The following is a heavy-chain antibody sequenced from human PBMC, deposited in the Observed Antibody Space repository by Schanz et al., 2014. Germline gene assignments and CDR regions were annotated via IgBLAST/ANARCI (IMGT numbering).Heavy chain of an antibody. Sequence: EVQLLESGGGLVQPGASLRLSCAASGFTFSSYGMHWVRQAPGKGLEWVSAISGSGGSTYYADSVKGRFTISRDNAKTSLFLQMNSVRAEDTAVYYCAREVLLEQLGYSHYYYAMDIWGQGTTVTVSS. V-gene: IGHV3-48*01. CDR1: GFTFSSYG. J-gene: IGHJ6*02. D-gene: IGHD2-15*01. CDR2: ISGSGGST. CDR3: AREVLLEQLGYSHYYYAMDI.